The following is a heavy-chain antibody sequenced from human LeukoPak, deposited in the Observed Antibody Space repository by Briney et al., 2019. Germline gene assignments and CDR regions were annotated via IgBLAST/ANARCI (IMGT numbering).Heavy chain of an antibody. CDR2: ISTSSSYI. CDR3: GRDYDSSSWYLFDP. Sequence: GGSLRLSCTASGFTFSSYGMSWVRQAPGKGLEWVSSISTSSSYITYADPVKGRFTISRDNAKNSLYLQMNSLRAEDTAVYYCGRDYDSSSWYLFDPWGQGTLVTVSS. J-gene: IGHJ5*02. V-gene: IGHV3-21*01. D-gene: IGHD6-13*01. CDR1: GFTFSSYG.